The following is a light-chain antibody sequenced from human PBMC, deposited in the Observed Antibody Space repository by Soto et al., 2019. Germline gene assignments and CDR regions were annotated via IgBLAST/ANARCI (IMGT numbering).Light chain of an antibody. J-gene: IGKJ4*01. CDR1: QSVSSSY. CDR3: QQYGSSPLT. V-gene: IGKV3-20*01. CDR2: GAS. Sequence: EIVLTQSPGTLSLSPGERATLSCRASQSVSSSYLAWYHQKPGQAPRRLIYGASSRATGIPDRFSGSGSGTDFTLTISRLEPEDFAVYYCQQYGSSPLTFGGGTKVEIK.